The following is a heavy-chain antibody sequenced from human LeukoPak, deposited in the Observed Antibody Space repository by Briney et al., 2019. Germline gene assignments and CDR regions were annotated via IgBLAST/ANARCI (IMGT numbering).Heavy chain of an antibody. CDR3: ARGGREIVVAD. Sequence: SETLSLTCTVSGGSISSSSYYWGWIRQPPGKGLEWIGSIYYSGSTYYNPSLKSRVTISVDTSKNQFSLKLSSVTAADTAVYYCARGGREIVVADWGQGTLVTVSS. D-gene: IGHD3-22*01. J-gene: IGHJ4*02. V-gene: IGHV4-39*07. CDR2: IYYSGST. CDR1: GGSISSSSYY.